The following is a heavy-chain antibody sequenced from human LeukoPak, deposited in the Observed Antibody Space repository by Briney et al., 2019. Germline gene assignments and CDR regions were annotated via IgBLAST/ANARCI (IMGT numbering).Heavy chain of an antibody. D-gene: IGHD3-16*01. CDR2: ISAYNCNT. Sequence: GASVKASCKASGYTFIDYGINCVRQAPGQGLECMAWISAYNCNTKYAQKLQGRGTLTTHTSTPTAFMKMRSLRYDDTDVYYCARDLGKDPQGYWGQGTLVTVS. CDR1: GYTFIDYG. V-gene: IGHV1-18*01. J-gene: IGHJ4*02. CDR3: ARDLGKDPQGY.